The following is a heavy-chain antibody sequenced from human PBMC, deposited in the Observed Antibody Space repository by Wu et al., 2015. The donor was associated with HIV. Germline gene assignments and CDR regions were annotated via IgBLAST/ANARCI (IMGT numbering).Heavy chain of an antibody. V-gene: IGHV1-2*02. CDR3: ARSVLPPFSLSEPQYFHH. Sequence: QVQLVQSGADVKKPGASVRVSCKAATYTFTGYYFHWVRQAPGQGLEWMGWIDPNSGGTNYAQKFQGRVTMTRDTSISTAYMELSRLSSDDTAVYYCARSVLPPFSLSEPQYFHHWGQGTLVIVSS. D-gene: IGHD1-14*01. J-gene: IGHJ1*01. CDR2: IDPNSGGT. CDR1: TYTFTGYY.